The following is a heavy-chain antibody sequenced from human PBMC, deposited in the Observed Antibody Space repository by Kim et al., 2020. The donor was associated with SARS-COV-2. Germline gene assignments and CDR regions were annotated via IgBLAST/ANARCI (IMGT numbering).Heavy chain of an antibody. V-gene: IGHV3-23*01. CDR1: GFTFSSYA. CDR2: ISGSGGST. Sequence: GGSLRLSCAASGFTFSSYAMSWVRQAPGKGLEWVSAISGSGGSTYYADSVKGRFTISRDNSKNTLYLQMNSLRAEDTAVYYCAKANPRGIVATTDYYYGMDVWGQGTTVTVSS. CDR3: AKANPRGIVATTDYYYGMDV. J-gene: IGHJ6*02. D-gene: IGHD5-12*01.